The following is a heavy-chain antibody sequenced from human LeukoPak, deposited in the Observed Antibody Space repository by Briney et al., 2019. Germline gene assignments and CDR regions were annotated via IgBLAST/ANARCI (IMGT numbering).Heavy chain of an antibody. V-gene: IGHV4-4*02. CDR3: ARVGPGYDFWSGYPYLDY. Sequence: SGTLSLTCAVSGGSISSSNWWSWVRPPPGKGLEWIGEIYHSGSTNYNPSLKSRVTISVDKSKNQFSLKLSSVTAADTAVYYCARVGPGYDFWSGYPYLDYWGQGTLVTVSS. J-gene: IGHJ4*02. CDR1: GGSISSSNW. D-gene: IGHD3-3*01. CDR2: IYHSGST.